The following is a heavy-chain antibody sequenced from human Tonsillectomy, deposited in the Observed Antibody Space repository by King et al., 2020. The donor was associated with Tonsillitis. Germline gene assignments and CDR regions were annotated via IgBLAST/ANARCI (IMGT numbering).Heavy chain of an antibody. J-gene: IGHJ4*02. CDR2: IRYDSSNT. CDR1: GFTFNSNG. Sequence: VQLVESGGGVVQPGGSLRLSCAASGFTFNSNGMHWGRQAPGKGLEWVAFIRYDSSNTYYVDSVKGRFTISRDNSMHTLYLQMNSLRAEDTAVYYCAKDRDDTSGWLGTIDYWGQGTLVTVSS. D-gene: IGHD6-19*01. V-gene: IGHV3-30*02. CDR3: AKDRDDTSGWLGTIDY.